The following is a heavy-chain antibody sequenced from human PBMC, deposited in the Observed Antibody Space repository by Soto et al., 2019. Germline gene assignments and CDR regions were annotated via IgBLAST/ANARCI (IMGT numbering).Heavy chain of an antibody. CDR1: GYTFTGYY. CDR3: AIISGYDSIDY. J-gene: IGHJ4*02. D-gene: IGHD5-12*01. CDR2: ISAYNGNT. V-gene: IGHV1-18*04. Sequence: ASVKVSCKASGYTFTGYYMHWVRQAPGQGLEWMGWISAYNGNTNYAQKLQGRVTMTTDTSTSTAYMELRSLRSDDTAVYYCAIISGYDSIDYWGQGTLVTVSS.